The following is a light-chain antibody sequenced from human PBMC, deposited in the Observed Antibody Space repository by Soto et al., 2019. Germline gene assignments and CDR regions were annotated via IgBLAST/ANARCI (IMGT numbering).Light chain of an antibody. CDR1: QSVSSY. Sequence: EIVLTQSPATLSLSPGERATLSCRASQSVSSYLAWYQQKPGQAPRLLIFRASTRATGIPARFSGSGSGTEFTLTISSLEPEDFAVYYCQQYGSSPLTFGGGTKVDIK. V-gene: IGKV3-11*01. J-gene: IGKJ4*01. CDR3: QQYGSSPLT. CDR2: RAS.